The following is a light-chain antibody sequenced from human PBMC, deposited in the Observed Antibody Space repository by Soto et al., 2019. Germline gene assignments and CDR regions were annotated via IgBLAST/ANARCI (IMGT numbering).Light chain of an antibody. CDR1: SGSIASNY. CDR2: EDN. V-gene: IGLV6-57*02. J-gene: IGLJ2*01. Sequence: NFMLTQPHSVSESPGKTVTISCTGSSGSIASNYVQWYQRRPGSAPTTVIYEDNQRPSGVPDRFSGSIDSSSNSASLTISGLKTEDEADYYCQSYDSSNHVVFGGGTKVTVL. CDR3: QSYDSSNHVV.